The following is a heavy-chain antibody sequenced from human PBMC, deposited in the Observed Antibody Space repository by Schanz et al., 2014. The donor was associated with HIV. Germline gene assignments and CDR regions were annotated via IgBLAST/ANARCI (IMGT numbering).Heavy chain of an antibody. CDR1: GLTFSDYA. CDR3: ARDGARTSHWGF. J-gene: IGHJ4*02. V-gene: IGHV3-23*01. Sequence: EVQLLESGGGLVQPGGSLRLSCAASGLTFSDYAMTWVRQGAGKGLEWVSTISESGRYTYYADSVKGRFTISRDNSKNTLYLQMNSLGVEDTAVYFCARDGARTSHWGFWGQGTLVTVSS. CDR2: ISESGRYT. D-gene: IGHD2-2*01.